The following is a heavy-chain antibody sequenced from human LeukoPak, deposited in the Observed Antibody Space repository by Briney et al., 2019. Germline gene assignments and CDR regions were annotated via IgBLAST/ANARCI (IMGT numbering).Heavy chain of an antibody. CDR2: IYSGGST. V-gene: IGHV3-66*01. CDR3: ARDYYGSGSYLFGY. Sequence: GGSLRLSCAASGFTVSSNYMSWVRQAPGKGLEWVSVIYSGGSTYYADSVKGRFTISRDNSKNTLYLQMNSLRAEDTAVYYCARDYYGSGSYLFGYWGQGTLVTVSS. J-gene: IGHJ4*02. CDR1: GFTVSSNY. D-gene: IGHD3-10*01.